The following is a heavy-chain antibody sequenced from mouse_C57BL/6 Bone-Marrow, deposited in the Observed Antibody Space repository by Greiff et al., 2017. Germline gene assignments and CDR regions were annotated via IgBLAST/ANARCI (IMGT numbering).Heavy chain of an antibody. J-gene: IGHJ4*01. CDR2: IYPGSGST. D-gene: IGHD1-1*01. V-gene: IGHV1-55*01. CDR3: ARDYYGSSRGMDY. CDR1: GYTFTSYW. Sequence: QVQLQQPGAELVKPGASVKMSCKASGYTFTSYWITWVKQRPGQGLEWIGDIYPGSGSTNYNEKFKSKATLTVYTSSSTAYMQLSSLTSEDSAVYYCARDYYGSSRGMDYWGQGTSVTVSS.